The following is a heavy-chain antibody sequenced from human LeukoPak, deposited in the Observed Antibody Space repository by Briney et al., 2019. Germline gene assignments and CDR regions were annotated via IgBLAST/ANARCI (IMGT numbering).Heavy chain of an antibody. CDR1: GGSISSSSYY. D-gene: IGHD6-13*01. V-gene: IGHV4-39*07. J-gene: IGHJ4*02. CDR3: ASHLRIAAAGINSDY. Sequence: SETLSLTCTVSGGSISSSSYYWGWIRQPPGKGLEWIGSIYYSGSTYYNPSLKSRVTISVDTSKNQFSLKLSSVTAADTAVYYCASHLRIAAAGINSDYWGQGTLVTASS. CDR2: IYYSGST.